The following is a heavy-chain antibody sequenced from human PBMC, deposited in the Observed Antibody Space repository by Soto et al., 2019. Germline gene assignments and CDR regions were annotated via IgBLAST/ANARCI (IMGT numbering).Heavy chain of an antibody. CDR3: ARAGAVNWFDP. CDR2: IYYSGRT. Sequence: QVQLQESGPGLVKPSQTLSLTCTVSGGSISSGGYYWSWIRQHPGKGLEWIGYIYYSGRTYHNPSLKRRITRSVHTSKNQFSLKLSSVTAAETAVYYCARAGAVNWFDPWGQGTLVTVSS. V-gene: IGHV4-31*03. J-gene: IGHJ5*02. CDR1: GGSISSGGYY.